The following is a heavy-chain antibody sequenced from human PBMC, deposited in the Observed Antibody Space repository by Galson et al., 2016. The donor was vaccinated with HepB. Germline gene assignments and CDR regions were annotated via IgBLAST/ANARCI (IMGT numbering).Heavy chain of an antibody. D-gene: IGHD6-13*01. J-gene: IGHJ4*02. V-gene: IGHV1-24*01. CDR3: ATDANIAAHPTFDY. Sequence: SVKVSCKVSGSTLTDLSLHWVRQAPGKGLEWMGGFDPEDGETIYAQNFQGRLTMTEDTSTNTAYLELNSLISEDTAMYYCATDANIAAHPTFDYWGQGTLVTVSS. CDR1: GSTLTDLS. CDR2: FDPEDGET.